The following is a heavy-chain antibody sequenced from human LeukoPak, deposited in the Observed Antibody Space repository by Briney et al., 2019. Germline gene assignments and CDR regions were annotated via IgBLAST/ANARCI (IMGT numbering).Heavy chain of an antibody. CDR3: AKDSHYDISGYPTFDS. Sequence: PGGSLRLSCAASGFTVSSNYMSWVRQAPGKGLEWVSVIYSGGSTYYADSVKGRFTISRDNSKNTLYLKMNSLRAEDTALYYCAKDSHYDISGYPTFDSWGQGTLVAVSS. CDR1: GFTVSSNY. V-gene: IGHV3-66*01. D-gene: IGHD3-22*01. J-gene: IGHJ4*02. CDR2: IYSGGST.